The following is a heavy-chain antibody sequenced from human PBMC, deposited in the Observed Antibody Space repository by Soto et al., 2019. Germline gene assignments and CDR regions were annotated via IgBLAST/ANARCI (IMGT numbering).Heavy chain of an antibody. Sequence: ASVKVSCKASGYTFTRHAIHWVRQAPGQSPEWMGWINADNGDTKYSQEFQDRVTITRDTSASTAYMELNSLTSEDTAVYYCAKEGASSPGNWFDPWGQXTLVTVSS. CDR1: GYTFTRHA. J-gene: IGHJ5*02. V-gene: IGHV1-3*03. CDR3: AKEGASSPGNWFDP. D-gene: IGHD6-13*01. CDR2: INADNGDT.